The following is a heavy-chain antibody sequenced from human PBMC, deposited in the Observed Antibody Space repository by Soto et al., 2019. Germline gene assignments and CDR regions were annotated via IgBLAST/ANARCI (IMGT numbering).Heavy chain of an antibody. Sequence: SETLSLTCAVYGGSFSGYYWSCIRQPPGKGLEWIGEINHSGSTNYNPSLKSRVTISVDTSKNQFSLTLYSVTAADTAVYYCARITGRHLDYWGQGILVTVSS. CDR2: INHSGST. J-gene: IGHJ4*02. CDR1: GGSFSGYY. V-gene: IGHV4-34*01. CDR3: ARITGRHLDY. D-gene: IGHD1-20*01.